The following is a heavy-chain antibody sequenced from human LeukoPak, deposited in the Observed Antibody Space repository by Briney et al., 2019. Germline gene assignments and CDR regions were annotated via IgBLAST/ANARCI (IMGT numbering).Heavy chain of an antibody. Sequence: GRSLRLSCAASGFTFSSYAMHWVRHAPGKGLEWVSGISWNSGSIGYADSVEGRFTISRDNAKNSLYLQMNSLRAEDTALYYCAKDHDYGDPTGAFDIWGQGTMVTVSS. D-gene: IGHD4-17*01. CDR2: ISWNSGSI. J-gene: IGHJ3*02. V-gene: IGHV3-9*01. CDR1: GFTFSSYA. CDR3: AKDHDYGDPTGAFDI.